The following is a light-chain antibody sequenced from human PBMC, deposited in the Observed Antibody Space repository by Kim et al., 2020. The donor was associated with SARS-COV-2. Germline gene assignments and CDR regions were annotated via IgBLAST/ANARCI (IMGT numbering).Light chain of an antibody. Sequence: ASVGDIVTLTCRASQGVSTALSWYQQKPGKVPNLLIYAASTLESGVPSRFSGSGSGTEFTLTITSLQAEDFATYFCLQLYSYPLSFGGGTKVDIK. CDR3: LQLYSYPLS. CDR2: AAS. CDR1: QGVSTA. V-gene: IGKV1-9*01. J-gene: IGKJ4*01.